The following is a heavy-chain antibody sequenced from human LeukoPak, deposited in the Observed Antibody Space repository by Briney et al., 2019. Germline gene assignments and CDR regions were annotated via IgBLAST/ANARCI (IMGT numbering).Heavy chain of an antibody. Sequence: SETLSLTCTVSGGSISSSSYYWGWIRQPPGKGLEWIGSIYYSGSTYYNPSLKSRVTISVDTSKNQFSLKLSSVTAADTAVYYCARAITYRVWFDPWGQGTLVTVSS. CDR2: IYYSGST. CDR3: ARAITYRVWFDP. V-gene: IGHV4-39*01. J-gene: IGHJ5*02. CDR1: GGSISSSSYY. D-gene: IGHD1-14*01.